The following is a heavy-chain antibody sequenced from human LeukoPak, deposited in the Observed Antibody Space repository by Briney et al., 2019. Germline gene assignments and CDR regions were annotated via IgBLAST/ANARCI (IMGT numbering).Heavy chain of an antibody. Sequence: GGSLRLSCAASGFTFSSYGIHWVRQAPGKGLEWVAVISYDGSNKYYADSVKGRFTISRDNSKNTLYLQMNSLRAEDTAVYYCAPDYYDNSGYYYGGDYWGQGTLVTVSS. CDR2: ISYDGSNK. CDR3: APDYYDNSGYYYGGDY. V-gene: IGHV3-30*03. J-gene: IGHJ4*02. D-gene: IGHD3-22*01. CDR1: GFTFSSYG.